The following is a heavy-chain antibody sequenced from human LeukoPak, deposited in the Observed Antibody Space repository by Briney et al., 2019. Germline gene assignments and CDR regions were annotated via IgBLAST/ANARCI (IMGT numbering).Heavy chain of an antibody. D-gene: IGHD3-10*01. CDR2: IYYSGST. Sequence: PSETLSLTCTVSGGSISSYCWSWIRRPPGKGLEWIGYIYYSGSTNYNPSLKSRVTISVDTSKNQFSLKLSSVTAADTAVYYCARGNMVRGVKGYYYYYGMDVWGQGTTVTVSS. V-gene: IGHV4-59*01. J-gene: IGHJ6*02. CDR1: GGSISSYC. CDR3: ARGNMVRGVKGYYYYYGMDV.